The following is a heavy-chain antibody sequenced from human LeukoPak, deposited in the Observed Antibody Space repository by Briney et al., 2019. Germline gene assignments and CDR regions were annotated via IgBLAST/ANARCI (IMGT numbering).Heavy chain of an antibody. Sequence: SSETPSLTCTVSGASFGSHYWTWIRQAPGEGLEWIGYVYYDGTTNYNPSLKSRVTISIDTSNNQFSLNLRSVTAADTAIYYCARRYYYHSSGFYYSYLDYWGQGALVTVSS. CDR1: GASFGSHY. D-gene: IGHD3-22*01. CDR2: VYYDGTT. V-gene: IGHV4-59*11. CDR3: ARRYYYHSSGFYYSYLDY. J-gene: IGHJ4*02.